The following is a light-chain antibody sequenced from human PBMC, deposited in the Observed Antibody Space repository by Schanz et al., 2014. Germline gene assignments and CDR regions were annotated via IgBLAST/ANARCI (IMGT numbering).Light chain of an antibody. V-gene: IGLV2-11*01. CDR3: ETWDRNIVM. CDR1: SSDAGGFTY. J-gene: IGLJ3*02. Sequence: QSALTQPRSVSGSPGQSVTISCTGVSSDAGGFTYVSWYQQLPGKAPKLMIYDVSNRPSGVSNRFSGSKSGNTASLTISGLQAEDEADYYCETWDRNIVMFGGGTKLTVL. CDR2: DVS.